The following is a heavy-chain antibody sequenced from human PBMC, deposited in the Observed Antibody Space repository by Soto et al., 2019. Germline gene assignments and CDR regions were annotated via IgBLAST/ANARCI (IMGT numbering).Heavy chain of an antibody. Sequence: PSETLSLTCSVSGGSITNSNWWTWVRLPPAKGLEWIGDIYHAGSTKYNPSLGRRVTISVDTSKNQFALTLTSVTAADTAVYFCARGPPIVGNTTPLDSWGRGTLVNVSS. J-gene: IGHJ4*02. V-gene: IGHV4-4*02. CDR1: GGSITNSNW. CDR2: IYHAGST. CDR3: ARGPPIVGNTTPLDS. D-gene: IGHD1-26*01.